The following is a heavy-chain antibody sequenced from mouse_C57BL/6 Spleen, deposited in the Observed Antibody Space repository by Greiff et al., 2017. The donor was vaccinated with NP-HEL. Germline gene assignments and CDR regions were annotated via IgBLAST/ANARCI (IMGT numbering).Heavy chain of an antibody. CDR3: AREGLLRSFDY. CDR2: ISDGGSYT. V-gene: IGHV5-4*01. Sequence: EVQLVESGGGLVKPGGSLKLSCAASGFTFSSYAMSWVRQTPEKRLEWVATISDGGSYTYYPDNVKGRFTISRDNAKNNLYLQMSHLKSEDTAMYYCAREGLLRSFDYWGQGTTLTVSS. D-gene: IGHD1-1*01. CDR1: GFTFSSYA. J-gene: IGHJ2*01.